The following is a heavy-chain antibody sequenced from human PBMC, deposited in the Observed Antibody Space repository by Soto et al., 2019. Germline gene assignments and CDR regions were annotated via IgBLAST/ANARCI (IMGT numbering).Heavy chain of an antibody. Sequence: GGSLRLSCAASGVTVSSSYLSWVRQAPGKGLEWVSVIYSEGHTYYADSVRGRFTISRDNSKNTLYLQMNSLRAEDTAVYCCATSGSWPGFFDFWGHGTLVTVSS. CDR1: GVTVSSSY. D-gene: IGHD3-10*01. J-gene: IGHJ4*01. CDR3: ATSGSWPGFFDF. CDR2: IYSEGHT. V-gene: IGHV3-66*01.